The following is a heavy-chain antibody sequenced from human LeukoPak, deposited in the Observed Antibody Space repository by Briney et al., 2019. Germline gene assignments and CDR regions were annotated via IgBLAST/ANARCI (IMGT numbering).Heavy chain of an antibody. V-gene: IGHV4-39*01. Sequence: PSETLSLTCTVSVGSISSSSYYWGSIRQPPGKGLEWIGSIYYSGSNYYNPSLKSRVTISVDSSKNQFSLKPSSVTAAATAVYYCASCPGDTALVWWDYWGQGTLVTVSS. CDR3: ASCPGDTALVWWDY. CDR2: IYYSGSN. CDR1: VGSISSSSYY. J-gene: IGHJ4*02. D-gene: IGHD5-18*01.